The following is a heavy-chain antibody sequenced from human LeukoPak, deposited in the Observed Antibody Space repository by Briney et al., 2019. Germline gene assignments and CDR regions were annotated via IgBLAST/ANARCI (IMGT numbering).Heavy chain of an antibody. CDR1: GFTFSRYW. V-gene: IGHV3-7*03. D-gene: IGHD1-26*01. CDR2: IKQDGSET. CDR3: AALIIGRPFDY. J-gene: IGHJ4*02. Sequence: GGSLRLSCAASGFTFSRYWMSWVRQAPGKGLEYMASIKQDGSETYYVDSVKGRFTISRDNAKDSLDLQMNNLRAEDTAVYYCAALIIGRPFDYWGQGTLVIVSS.